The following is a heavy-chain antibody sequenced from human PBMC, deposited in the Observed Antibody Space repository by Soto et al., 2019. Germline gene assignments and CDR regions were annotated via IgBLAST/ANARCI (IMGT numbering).Heavy chain of an antibody. CDR1: GGSISSSSYY. CDR3: ARRIAYGDARGCVY. Sequence: QLQLQESGPGLVKPSETLSLTCTVSGGSISSSSYYWGWIRQPPGKGLEWIGSIYYSGSTYYNPALKSRVTISVDTSKNQFSLKLSSVTAADTAVYYCARRIAYGDARGCVYWGQGTLVTVSS. J-gene: IGHJ4*02. D-gene: IGHD4-17*01. V-gene: IGHV4-39*01. CDR2: IYYSGST.